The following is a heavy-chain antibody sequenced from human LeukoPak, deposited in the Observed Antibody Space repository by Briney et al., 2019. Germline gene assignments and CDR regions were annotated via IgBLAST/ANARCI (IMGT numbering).Heavy chain of an antibody. J-gene: IGHJ6*03. D-gene: IGHD3-9*01. CDR3: YYMDV. Sequence: QTGGSLRLSCAASGFTFSTYGMSWVRQAPGKGLEWVSAISGSGGSTYYADSVKGRFTISRDNSNYCAKDGGEYYDILTGYYPRLYYMDVWGKGTTVTISS. CDR2: ISGSGGST. V-gene: IGHV3-23*01. CDR1: GFTFSTYG.